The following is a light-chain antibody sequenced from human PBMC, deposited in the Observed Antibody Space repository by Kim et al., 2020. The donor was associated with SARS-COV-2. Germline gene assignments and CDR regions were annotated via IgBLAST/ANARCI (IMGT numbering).Light chain of an antibody. Sequence: QSVTISCTGTGSDVGNCNSVSWYQQNPGKAPNLRIYEVAKRPSGVPDRFSGSKSGNTASLTVSGLQAEDEAEYYCSSYAGSNNYVSGTGTKVTVL. CDR1: GSDVGNCNS. CDR3: SSYAGSNNYV. V-gene: IGLV2-8*01. CDR2: EVA. J-gene: IGLJ1*01.